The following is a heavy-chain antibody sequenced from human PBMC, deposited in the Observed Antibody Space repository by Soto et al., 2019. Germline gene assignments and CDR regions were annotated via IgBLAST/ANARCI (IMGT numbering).Heavy chain of an antibody. J-gene: IGHJ4*02. CDR3: ARDTGYTFGSLNY. Sequence: ASVKVSCKVSGYTLTELSMHWVRQAPGKGLEWMGGFDAEDGETIYAQKFQGRVTMTEDTSTSTAYMELNSLRSEDTAVYYCARDTGYTFGSLNYWGPGTLVTVSS. V-gene: IGHV1-24*01. CDR2: FDAEDGET. D-gene: IGHD5-18*01. CDR1: GYTLTELS.